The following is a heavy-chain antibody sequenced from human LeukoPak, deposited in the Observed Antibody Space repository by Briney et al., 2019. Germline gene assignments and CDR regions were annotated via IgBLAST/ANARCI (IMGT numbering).Heavy chain of an antibody. CDR2: INHGGRT. D-gene: IGHD1-1*01. V-gene: IGHV4-34*01. CDR1: GGSFRGYY. Sequence: PSETLSLTCAVYGGSFRGYYWTWIRQPPGKGLEWIGEINHGGRTNYNPSLKSRVTMSVDMSKSQFSLKLTSVTAADTAVYYCARELWDDRGAFDIWGQGTMVTVSS. J-gene: IGHJ3*02. CDR3: ARELWDDRGAFDI.